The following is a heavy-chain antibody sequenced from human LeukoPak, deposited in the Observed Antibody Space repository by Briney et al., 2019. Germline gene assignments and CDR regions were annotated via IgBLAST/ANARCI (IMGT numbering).Heavy chain of an antibody. CDR3: AKDPNYDILTGYSRSPPFDY. CDR2: LSGSGGST. V-gene: IGHV3-23*01. D-gene: IGHD3-9*01. CDR1: GFTFSSYS. Sequence: GPLRLSCAASGFTFSSYSMNWVRLATGKGLEWVSALSGSGGSTYYAASVKGRFTFSRDNSKNTLYLQMNNLRAEDTAVYYCAKDPNYDILTGYSRSPPFDYWGQGTLVTVSS. J-gene: IGHJ4*02.